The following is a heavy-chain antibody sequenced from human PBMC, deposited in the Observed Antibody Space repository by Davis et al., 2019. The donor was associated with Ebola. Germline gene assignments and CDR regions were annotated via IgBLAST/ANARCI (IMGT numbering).Heavy chain of an antibody. CDR1: CASFSDYF. J-gene: IGHJ4*02. Sequence: PGGSLRLSCAVYCASFSDYFWSWFRQTPGKGLEWIGEINHRGRTYYNPSLRSRVTISIDTSGNHFSLMLRSVTAADTAMYYCASPHQIRDKNYFDLWGQGTLVTVSS. D-gene: IGHD2-2*01. CDR3: ASPHQIRDKNYFDL. CDR2: INHRGRT. V-gene: IGHV4-34*01.